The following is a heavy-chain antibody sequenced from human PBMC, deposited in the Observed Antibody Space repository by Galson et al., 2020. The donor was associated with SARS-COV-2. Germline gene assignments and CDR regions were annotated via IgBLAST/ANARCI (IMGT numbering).Heavy chain of an antibody. Sequence: LPLSSAASGFTFSNYYMSWIRQAPGKGLEWVSYISSSGSTKYYADSVKGRFTISRDNAKNSLYLQMNSLRAEDTAVYYCARAGGPPYYYDYREVWVKGTTGTVSS. D-gene: IGHD3-10*01. CDR2: ISSSGSTK. V-gene: IGHV3-11*01. J-gene: IGHJ6*03. CDR3: ARAGGPPYYYDYREV. CDR1: GFTFSNYY.